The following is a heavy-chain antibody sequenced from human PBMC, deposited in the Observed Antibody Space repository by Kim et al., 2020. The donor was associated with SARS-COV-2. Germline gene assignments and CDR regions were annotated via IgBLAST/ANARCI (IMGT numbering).Heavy chain of an antibody. Sequence: SETLSLTCAVYGGSFSGYYWSWIRQPPGKGLEWIGEINHSGSTNYNPSLKSRVTISVDTSKNQFSLKLSSVTAADTAVYYCARNARVGAYYFDYWGQGTLVTVSS. CDR2: INHSGST. D-gene: IGHD1-26*01. V-gene: IGHV4-34*01. CDR1: GGSFSGYY. CDR3: ARNARVGAYYFDY. J-gene: IGHJ4*02.